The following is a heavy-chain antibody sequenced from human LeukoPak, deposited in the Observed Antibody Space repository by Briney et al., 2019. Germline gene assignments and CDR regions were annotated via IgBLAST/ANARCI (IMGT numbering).Heavy chain of an antibody. V-gene: IGHV3-15*01. CDR2: IKSKTDGGTT. CDR3: NPDYYDSSGYRP. Sequence: GGSLRLSCAASGFTFSNAWMSWVRQAPGKGLEWVGRIKSKTDGGTTDYAAPVKGRFTISRDDSKNTLYLQMNSLKTEDTAVYYRNPDYYDSSGYRPWGQGTLVTVSS. J-gene: IGHJ5*02. D-gene: IGHD3-22*01. CDR1: GFTFSNAW.